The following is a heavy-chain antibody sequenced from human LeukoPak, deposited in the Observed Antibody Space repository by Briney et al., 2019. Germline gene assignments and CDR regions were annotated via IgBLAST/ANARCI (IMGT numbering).Heavy chain of an antibody. Sequence: ASVKVSCKASGYTFTGYYMHWVRQAPGQGLEWMGWINPNSGGTNYAQKFQGRVTMTRDTSISTAYMELSRLRSGDTAVYYCARDGRGSRSSWFDPWGQGTLVIVSS. J-gene: IGHJ5*02. CDR2: INPNSGGT. V-gene: IGHV1-2*02. CDR3: ARDGRGSRSSWFDP. CDR1: GYTFTGYY. D-gene: IGHD3-10*01.